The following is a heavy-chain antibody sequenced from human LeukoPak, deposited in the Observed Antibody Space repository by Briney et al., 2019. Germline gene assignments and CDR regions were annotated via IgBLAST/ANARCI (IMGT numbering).Heavy chain of an antibody. V-gene: IGHV4-59*01. CDR2: IYYSGST. J-gene: IGHJ5*02. CDR3: ARSNYDILTGYGNWFDP. Sequence: SETLSLTCTVSGGSISSYYWSWIRQPPGKGLEWIGYIYYSGSTNYNPSLKSRVTISVDTSKNQFSLKLSSVTAADTAVYYCARSNYDILTGYGNWFDPRGQGTLVTVSS. CDR1: GGSISSYY. D-gene: IGHD3-9*01.